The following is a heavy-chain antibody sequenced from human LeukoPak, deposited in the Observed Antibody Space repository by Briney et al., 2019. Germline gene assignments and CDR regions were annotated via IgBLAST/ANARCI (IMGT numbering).Heavy chain of an antibody. V-gene: IGHV4-59*01. CDR3: ARDNGNGDYSWGACEI. J-gene: IGHJ3*02. Sequence: PSETLSLTCSVSGVSITSYYWSWLRQPPGKGLEWIGYIYYSGSTNYNPSLESRVTISIDTSKRHFSLKLSSGTAEDTAVYYCARDNGNGDYSWGACEIWGQGIMVSVSS. D-gene: IGHD4-17*01. CDR1: GVSITSYY. CDR2: IYYSGST.